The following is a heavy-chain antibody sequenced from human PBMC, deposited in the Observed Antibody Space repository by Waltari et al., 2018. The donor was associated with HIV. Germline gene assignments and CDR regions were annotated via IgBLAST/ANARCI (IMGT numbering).Heavy chain of an antibody. CDR2: IKQDGSEK. CDR3: VKDSGGGVWYDFWSGFMDV. V-gene: IGHV3-7*01. Sequence: EVLLVQPGGDLVQPGGSLRLSCAASGFTFRSYWMTWVRQAPGKGLGWVANIKQDGSEKYYLDSVKGLFTISRDNTWISLYLQMNSRSADDTAVYYCVKDSGGGVWYDFWSGFMDVWGQGTTVTVSS. CDR1: GFTFRSYW. D-gene: IGHD3-3*01. J-gene: IGHJ6*02.